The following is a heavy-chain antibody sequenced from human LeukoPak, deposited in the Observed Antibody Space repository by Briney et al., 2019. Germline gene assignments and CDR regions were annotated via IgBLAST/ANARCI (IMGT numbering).Heavy chain of an antibody. CDR1: GGTFSSYA. CDR3: ARVGATDGYYFDY. D-gene: IGHD1-26*01. Sequence: AASVKVSYKASGGTFSSYAISWVRQAPGQGLEWMGGIIPIFGTANYAQKFQGRVTITADKSTSTAYMELSSLRSEDTAVYYCARVGATDGYYFDYWGQGTLVTVSS. J-gene: IGHJ4*02. CDR2: IIPIFGTA. V-gene: IGHV1-69*06.